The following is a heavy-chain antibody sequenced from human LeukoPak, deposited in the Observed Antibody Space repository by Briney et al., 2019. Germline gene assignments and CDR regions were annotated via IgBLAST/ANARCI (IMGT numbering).Heavy chain of an antibody. CDR1: GFTFSSYA. J-gene: IGHJ4*02. CDR3: VRESGNTGFDY. V-gene: IGHV3-30-3*01. Sequence: PGRSLRLSCAASGFTFSSYAMHWVRQAPGKGLEWVAVISYDGSNKYYADSVKGRFTISRDNSKNTLYLQMNSLRAEDTAVYYCVRESGNTGFDYWGQGTLVTVSS. CDR2: ISYDGSNK. D-gene: IGHD1-26*01.